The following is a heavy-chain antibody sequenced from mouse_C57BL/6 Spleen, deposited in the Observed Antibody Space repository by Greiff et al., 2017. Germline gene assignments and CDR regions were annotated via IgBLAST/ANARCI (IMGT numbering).Heavy chain of an antibody. Sequence: DVKLVESGGGLVKPGGSLKLSCAASGFTFSSYAMSWVRQTPEKRLEWVATISDGGSYTYYPDNVKGRFTISRDNAKNNLYLQMSHLKSEDTAMYYCAPMGAYWGQGTLVTVSA. D-gene: IGHD1-1*02. CDR3: APMGAY. CDR2: ISDGGSYT. J-gene: IGHJ3*01. CDR1: GFTFSSYA. V-gene: IGHV5-4*03.